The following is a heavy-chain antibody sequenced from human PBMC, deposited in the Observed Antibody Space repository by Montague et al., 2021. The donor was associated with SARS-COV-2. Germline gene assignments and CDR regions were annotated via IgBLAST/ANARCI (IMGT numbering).Heavy chain of an antibody. Sequence: SLRLSCAASGFTFGTYAMRWVRQAPGQGLVWVSAIAGSGGGSYYSDSVKGRFTISRDNSKNTLYLRMDSLRVDDTAIYYCAKSVDSGGDNYERGSDYWGQGTVVTVSS. D-gene: IGHD3-22*01. CDR3: AKSVDSGGDNYERGSDY. J-gene: IGHJ4*02. V-gene: IGHV3-23*01. CDR1: GFTFGTYA. CDR2: IAGSGGGS.